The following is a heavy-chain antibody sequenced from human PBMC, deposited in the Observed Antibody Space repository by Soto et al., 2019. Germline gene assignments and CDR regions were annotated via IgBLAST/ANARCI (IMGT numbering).Heavy chain of an antibody. V-gene: IGHV1-2*02. CDR2: INPNSGET. CDR3: ARRAGGVDKDYGMDV. CDR1: GYSFAGYF. Sequence: ASVKVSCKASGYSFAGYFVHWVRQAPGQRLEWMGWINPNSGETNYSQKFEGRVTITRDTPVNTAYMELSRLTSDDTAVYYCARRAGGVDKDYGMDVWGQRTTVTVSS. J-gene: IGHJ6*02. D-gene: IGHD2-21*01.